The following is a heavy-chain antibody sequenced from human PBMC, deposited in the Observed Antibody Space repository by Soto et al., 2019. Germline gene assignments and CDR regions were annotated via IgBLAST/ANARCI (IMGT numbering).Heavy chain of an antibody. Sequence: SVKVSCKASGATFSSYAISWVRQSPGQGLEWMGGIIPIFGTANYAQKFQGRVTITADESTSTAYMELSSLRSEDTALYYCARASLVGATTYNWFDPWGQGTLVTVSS. D-gene: IGHD1-26*01. CDR3: ARASLVGATTYNWFDP. V-gene: IGHV1-69*13. CDR1: GATFSSYA. CDR2: IIPIFGTA. J-gene: IGHJ5*02.